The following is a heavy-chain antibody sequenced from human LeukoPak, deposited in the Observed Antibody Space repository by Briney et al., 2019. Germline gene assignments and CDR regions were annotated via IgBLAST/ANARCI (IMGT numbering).Heavy chain of an antibody. D-gene: IGHD2-2*01. V-gene: IGHV3-15*01. CDR2: IKSKTDGGTT. Sequence: GGSLRLSCAASGFTFSNAWMSWVRQAPGKGLEWVGRIKSKTDGGTTDYAAPVKGRFTISRDDSKNTLYLQMNSLKTEDTAVYYCTQDLMPAALFKYFDSSGPGTLVTVSS. J-gene: IGHJ4*02. CDR3: TQDLMPAALFKYFDS. CDR1: GFTFSNAW.